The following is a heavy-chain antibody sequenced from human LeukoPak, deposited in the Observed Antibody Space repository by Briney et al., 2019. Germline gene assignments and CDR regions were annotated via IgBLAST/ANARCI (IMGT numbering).Heavy chain of an antibody. CDR3: ARLRDGYNPYYYYYYMDV. Sequence: PGGSLRLSCAASGFTFSSYSMNWVRQAPGKGLEWVSSISSSSSYIYYADSVKGRFTISRDNAKNSLYLQMNSLRAEDTAVYYCARLRDGYNPYYYYYYMDVWGKGTTVTVSS. CDR2: ISSSSSYI. D-gene: IGHD5-24*01. J-gene: IGHJ6*03. V-gene: IGHV3-21*01. CDR1: GFTFSSYS.